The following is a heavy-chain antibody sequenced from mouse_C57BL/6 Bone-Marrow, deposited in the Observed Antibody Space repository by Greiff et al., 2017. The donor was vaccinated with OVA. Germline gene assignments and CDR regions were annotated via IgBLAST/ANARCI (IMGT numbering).Heavy chain of an antibody. CDR3: ARRTVVATRYFDV. CDR2: IYPRDGST. J-gene: IGHJ1*03. CDR1: GYTFTDHT. D-gene: IGHD1-1*01. Sequence: VHLVESDAELVKPGASVKISCKVSGYTFTDHTIHWMKQRPEQGLEWIGYIYPRDGSTKYNEKFKGKATLTADKSSSTAYMQLNNLTSEDSAVYFCARRTVVATRYFDVWGTGTTVTVSS. V-gene: IGHV1-78*01.